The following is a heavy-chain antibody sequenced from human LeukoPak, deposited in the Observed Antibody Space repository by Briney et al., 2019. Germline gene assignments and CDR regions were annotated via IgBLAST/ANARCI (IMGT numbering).Heavy chain of an antibody. CDR3: ARDPAPSIAARRSFDY. CDR1: GYTFTSYG. D-gene: IGHD6-6*01. Sequence: ASVKVSCKASGYTFTSYGISWVRQAPGQGLEWMGWISAYNGNTNYAQKLQGRVIMTTDTSTSTAYMELRSLRSDDTAVYYCARDPAPSIAARRSFDYWGQGTLVTVSS. J-gene: IGHJ4*02. CDR2: ISAYNGNT. V-gene: IGHV1-18*01.